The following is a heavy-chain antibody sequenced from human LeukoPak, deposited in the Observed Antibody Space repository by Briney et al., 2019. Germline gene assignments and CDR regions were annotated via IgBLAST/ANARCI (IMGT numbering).Heavy chain of an antibody. Sequence: SETLSLTCAVYGGSFSGYYWSWIRQPPGKGLEWIGEINHSGSTNYNPSLKSRVTISVDTSKNQFSLKLSSVTAADTAVYYCARLTDYYFWSGYFLRGYYYYMDVWGKGTTVTVSS. CDR3: ARLTDYYFWSGYFLRGYYYYMDV. CDR2: INHSGST. V-gene: IGHV4-34*01. J-gene: IGHJ6*03. CDR1: GGSFSGYY. D-gene: IGHD3-3*01.